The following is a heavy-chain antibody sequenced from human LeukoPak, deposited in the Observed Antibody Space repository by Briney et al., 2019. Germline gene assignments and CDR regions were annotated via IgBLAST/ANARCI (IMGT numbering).Heavy chain of an antibody. D-gene: IGHD7-27*01. J-gene: IGHJ4*02. CDR3: ARCANWGSCPFDY. CDR2: IIPIFGTA. Sequence: ASVKVSCKASGGTFSSYAISWVRQAPGQGLEWMGGIIPIFGTANYAQKFQGRVTITADESTSTAYMELSSLRSEDTAVYYCARCANWGSCPFDYWGQGTLVTVSS. V-gene: IGHV1-69*13. CDR1: GGTFSSYA.